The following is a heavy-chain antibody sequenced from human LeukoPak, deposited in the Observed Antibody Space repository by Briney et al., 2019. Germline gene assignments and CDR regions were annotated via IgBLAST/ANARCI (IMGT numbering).Heavy chain of an antibody. J-gene: IGHJ5*02. V-gene: IGHV3-53*01. CDR1: GFTVSSNS. CDR2: IYSDNT. CDR3: AKDLSRYCSGGSCYYH. Sequence: PGGSLRLSCTVSGFTVSSNSMSWVRQAPGKGLEWVSFIYSDNTHYSDSVKGRFTISRDNSKNTLYLQMNSLRAEDAAVYYCAKDLSRYCSGGSCYYHWGQGTLVTVSS. D-gene: IGHD2-15*01.